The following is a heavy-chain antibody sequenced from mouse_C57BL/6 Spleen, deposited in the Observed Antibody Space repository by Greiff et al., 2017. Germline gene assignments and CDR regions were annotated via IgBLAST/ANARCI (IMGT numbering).Heavy chain of an antibody. CDR2: ILPGSGST. CDR3: ATPPSPIYYDYGGFAY. Sequence: QVQLQQSGAELMKPGASVKLSCKATGYTFTGYWIEWVKQRPGHGLEWIGEILPGSGSTNYNEKFKGKATFTADTSSNTAYMQLSSLTTEDSAIYYCATPPSPIYYDYGGFAYWGQGTLVTVSA. D-gene: IGHD2-4*01. CDR1: GYTFTGYW. J-gene: IGHJ3*01. V-gene: IGHV1-9*01.